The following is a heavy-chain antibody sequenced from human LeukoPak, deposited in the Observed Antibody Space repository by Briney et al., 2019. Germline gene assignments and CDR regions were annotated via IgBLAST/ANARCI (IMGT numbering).Heavy chain of an antibody. CDR3: AKGSGSYSGYYFDY. CDR1: GFTFSSYW. D-gene: IGHD1-26*01. J-gene: IGHJ4*02. CDR2: INQDGSEK. Sequence: GGSLRLSCAASGFTFSSYWISWVRQAPGKGLEWVANINQDGSEKYYVDSVKGRFTISRDNAKNSLYLQMNSLRAEDMALYYCAKGSGSYSGYYFDYWGQGTLVTVSS. V-gene: IGHV3-7*03.